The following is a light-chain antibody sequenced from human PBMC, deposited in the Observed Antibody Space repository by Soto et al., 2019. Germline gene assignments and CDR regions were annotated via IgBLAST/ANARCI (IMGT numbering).Light chain of an antibody. CDR2: LGS. Sequence: DIVLTQSPLSLPVTPGEPASISCRSSQSLLHSNGHTYLDWYLQKPGQSPQPLIYLGSSRASGVPERISGSGSDTDFTLKISRVEAEDVGVYYFTQTLQTPPFTFGPGTKVQIK. CDR3: TQTLQTPPFT. CDR1: QSLLHSNGHTY. J-gene: IGKJ3*01. V-gene: IGKV2-28*01.